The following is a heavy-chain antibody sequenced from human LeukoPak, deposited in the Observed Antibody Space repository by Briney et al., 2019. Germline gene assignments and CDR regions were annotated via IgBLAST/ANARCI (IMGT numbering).Heavy chain of an antibody. D-gene: IGHD3-10*01. CDR2: IYYSGST. CDR1: GGSISNYY. J-gene: IGHJ4*02. CDR3: ASGYGSGSYNY. Sequence: PSETLSLTCTVSGGSISNYYWSWLRQPPGKGLEWIGYIYYSGSTNHNPSLKSRVTISVDTSKNQFSLKLSSVTAADTAVYYCASGYGSGSYNYWGQGTLVTVSS. V-gene: IGHV4-59*12.